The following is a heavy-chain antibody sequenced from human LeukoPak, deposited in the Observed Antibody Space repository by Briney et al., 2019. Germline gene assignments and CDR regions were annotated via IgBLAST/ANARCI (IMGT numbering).Heavy chain of an antibody. CDR2: IYPGDSDT. CDR1: GYSFTSYW. J-gene: IGHJ4*02. D-gene: IGHD5-24*01. CDR3: ARLSRDGYKPNYFDY. V-gene: IGHV5-51*01. Sequence: GESLKISCKGSGYSFTSYWIGWVRQMPGKGLEWMGIIYPGDSDTRHSPSFQGQVTISADKSISTAYLQWSSLKASDTAMYYCARLSRDGYKPNYFDYWGQGTLVTVSS.